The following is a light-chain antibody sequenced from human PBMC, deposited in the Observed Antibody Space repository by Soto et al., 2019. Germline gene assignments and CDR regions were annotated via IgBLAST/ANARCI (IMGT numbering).Light chain of an antibody. Sequence: DIQMTQSPSSLSASVGDRVTITCRASQSISSHLNWYQQRPGKAPKLLMYAASSLQSGVPPRFSGSGSGTDFTLTIRSLQPEDFATYFCQQSYNYPETFGQGTELDIK. J-gene: IGKJ2*01. CDR1: QSISSH. CDR3: QQSYNYPET. V-gene: IGKV1-39*01. CDR2: AAS.